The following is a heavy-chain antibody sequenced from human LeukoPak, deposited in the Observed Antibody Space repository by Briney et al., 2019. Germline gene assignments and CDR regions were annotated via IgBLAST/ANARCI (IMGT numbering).Heavy chain of an antibody. D-gene: IGHD4-17*01. V-gene: IGHV3-23*01. CDR1: GFTFSSCS. Sequence: GGTLRLSCAASGFTFSSCSMRWVRQPPGKGLEWVSAITGSGDSKYYADPAKGRSTISGDNTKNSLYLQMNSRRAEDRDVYYCAKFTFMTTVTTGSFDYGGQGALVTVSS. CDR2: ITGSGDSK. CDR3: AKFTFMTTVTTGSFDY. J-gene: IGHJ4*02.